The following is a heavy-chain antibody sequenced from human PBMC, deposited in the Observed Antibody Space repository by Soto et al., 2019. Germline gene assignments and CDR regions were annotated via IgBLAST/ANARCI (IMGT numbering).Heavy chain of an antibody. D-gene: IGHD3-3*01. Sequence: VSQAQGKGLEWVPYISSSSSTIYYADSVKGRFTISRDNAKNSLYLQMNSLRDEDTAVYYCARNQAYDFWSGYYTGAFDYWGQGTLVTVSS. CDR3: ARNQAYDFWSGYYTGAFDY. CDR2: ISSSSSTI. J-gene: IGHJ4*02. V-gene: IGHV3-48*02.